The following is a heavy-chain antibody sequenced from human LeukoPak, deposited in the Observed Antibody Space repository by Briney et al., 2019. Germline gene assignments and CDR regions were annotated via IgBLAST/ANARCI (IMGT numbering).Heavy chain of an antibody. J-gene: IGHJ4*02. D-gene: IGHD6-19*01. CDR1: GFTFSSYA. Sequence: GGSLRLSCAASGFTFSSYAMSWVRQAPGKGLEWVSAISGSGGSTYYADSVKGRFTISRDNSKNTLYLQMNSLRAEDTAVYYCARDGAPQWLAPAPLDYWGQGTLVTVS. CDR3: ARDGAPQWLAPAPLDY. CDR2: ISGSGGST. V-gene: IGHV3-23*01.